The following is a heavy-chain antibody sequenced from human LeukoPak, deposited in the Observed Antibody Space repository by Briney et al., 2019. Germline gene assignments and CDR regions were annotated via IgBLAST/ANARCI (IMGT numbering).Heavy chain of an antibody. CDR1: GGSISSGDYY. D-gene: IGHD5-18*01. Sequence: SETLSLTCTVSGGSISSGDYYWSWIRQPPGKGLEWIGYIYYSGSTYYNPSLKSRVTISVDTSKNQFSLKLSSVTAADTAAYYCARSVDTAMVIDYWGQGTLVTVSS. CDR3: ARSVDTAMVIDY. CDR2: IYYSGST. V-gene: IGHV4-30-4*01. J-gene: IGHJ4*02.